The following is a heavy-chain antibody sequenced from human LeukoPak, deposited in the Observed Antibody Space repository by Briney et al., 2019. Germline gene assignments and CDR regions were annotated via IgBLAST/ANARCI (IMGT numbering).Heavy chain of an antibody. CDR3: ARGVPAAIRPDAFDI. D-gene: IGHD2-2*02. V-gene: IGHV3-48*01. CDR1: GFTFSSYS. Sequence: GGSLRLSCAASGFTFSSYSMNWVRQAPGKGLEWVSYISSSSSTIYYADSVKGRFTISRDNAKNSLYLQMNSLRAEDTAVYYCARGVPAAIRPDAFDIWGQGTMVTVSS. J-gene: IGHJ3*02. CDR2: ISSSSSTI.